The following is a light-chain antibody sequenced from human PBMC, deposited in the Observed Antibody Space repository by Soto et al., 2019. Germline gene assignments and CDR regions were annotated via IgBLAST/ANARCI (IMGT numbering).Light chain of an antibody. CDR1: QAIRNF. CDR3: QYYNTAPLT. Sequence: DIQMTQSPSSLSASVGDRVTITCRASQAIRNFVAWYQQKPGKVPQVLIFAASSLQSGVPSRFSGSGSATDFTLTITSLQPEDVATYYCQYYNTAPLTFGGGTRVEI. J-gene: IGKJ4*01. V-gene: IGKV1-27*01. CDR2: AAS.